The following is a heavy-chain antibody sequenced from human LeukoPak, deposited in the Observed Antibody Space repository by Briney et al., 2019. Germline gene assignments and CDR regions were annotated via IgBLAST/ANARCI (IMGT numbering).Heavy chain of an antibody. CDR3: ARFDGGWDAFDI. CDR1: GGSISSYY. D-gene: IGHD3-9*01. J-gene: IGHJ3*02. V-gene: IGHV4-59*08. Sequence: SETLSLTCTVSGGSISSYYWSWIRQPPGRGLEWIGYIYYSGSTNYNPSLKSRVIISVDTSKNQFSLKLSSVTAADTAVYYCARFDGGWDAFDIWGQGTMVTVSS. CDR2: IYYSGST.